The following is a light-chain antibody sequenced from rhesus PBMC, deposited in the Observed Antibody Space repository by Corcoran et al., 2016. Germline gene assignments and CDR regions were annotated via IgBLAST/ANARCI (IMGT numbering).Light chain of an antibody. Sequence: DIQMTQSPSSLSASVGDKVTITCHASQGISNWLAWYQQKPGKTPKPLIYAASRLQSGVPSRFSGSGSGTDYTLPIRSLQPEDFATYFCQQYDDLPYSFGQGAKVEIK. V-gene: IGKV1-19*01. CDR1: QGISNW. J-gene: IGKJ2*01. CDR3: QQYDDLPYS. CDR2: AAS.